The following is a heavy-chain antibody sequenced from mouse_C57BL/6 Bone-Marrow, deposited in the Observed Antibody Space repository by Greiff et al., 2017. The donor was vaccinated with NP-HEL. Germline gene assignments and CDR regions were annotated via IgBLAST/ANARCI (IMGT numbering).Heavy chain of an antibody. J-gene: IGHJ4*01. CDR3: ARGHYGSSYAMDY. Sequence: EVQRVESGPGLVKPSQSLSLTCSVTGYSITSGYYWNWIRQFPGNKLEWMGYISYDGSNNYNPSLKNRISITRDTSKNHFFLKLNSVTTEDTATYYCARGHYGSSYAMDYWGQGTSVTVSS. V-gene: IGHV3-6*01. D-gene: IGHD1-1*01. CDR2: ISYDGSN. CDR1: GYSITSGYY.